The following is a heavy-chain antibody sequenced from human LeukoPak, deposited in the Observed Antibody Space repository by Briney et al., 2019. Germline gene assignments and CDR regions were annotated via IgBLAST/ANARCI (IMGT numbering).Heavy chain of an antibody. CDR1: GFTFSGYE. CDR3: ASYGSGSYYRKHNWFDP. J-gene: IGHJ5*02. Sequence: GGSLRLSCAASGFTFSGYEMNWVRQAPGKGLEWVSYISSSGSTIYYADSVKGRFTISRDNAKNSLYLQMNSLRAEETAVYYCASYGSGSYYRKHNWFDPWGQGTLVTVSS. CDR2: ISSSGSTI. D-gene: IGHD3-10*01. V-gene: IGHV3-48*03.